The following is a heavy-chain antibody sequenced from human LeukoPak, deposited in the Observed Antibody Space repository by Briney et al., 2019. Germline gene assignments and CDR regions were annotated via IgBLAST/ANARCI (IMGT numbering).Heavy chain of an antibody. J-gene: IGHJ4*02. CDR3: ARDPIGSRWPYYFDY. CDR1: GYTFTTYA. CDR2: INAGNGNT. Sequence: ASVKVSCKASGYTFTTYAMHWVRQAPGQRFEWMGWINAGNGNTKYSQKFQARVTITRDTSASTAYMELSSPRSEDTAVYYCARDPIGSRWPYYFDYWGQGTLVTVSS. D-gene: IGHD6-13*01. V-gene: IGHV1-3*01.